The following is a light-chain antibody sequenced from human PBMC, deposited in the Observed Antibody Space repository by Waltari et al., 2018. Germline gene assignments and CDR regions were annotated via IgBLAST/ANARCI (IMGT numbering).Light chain of an antibody. V-gene: IGLV2-11*01. Sequence: QSALPQPRSVSGSPGQSVTIPCTGTSSDVGGYNYVSWYQQHPGKAPKLMIYDVSKRPSGVPDRFAGSKSGNTASLTISGLQAEDEADYYCCSYAGSYTVVFGGGTKLTVL. CDR1: SSDVGGYNY. J-gene: IGLJ2*01. CDR3: CSYAGSYTVV. CDR2: DVS.